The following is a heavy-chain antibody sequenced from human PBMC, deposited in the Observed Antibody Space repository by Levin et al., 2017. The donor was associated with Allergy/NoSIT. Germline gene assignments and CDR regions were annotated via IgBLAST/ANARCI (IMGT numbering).Heavy chain of an antibody. J-gene: IGHJ4*02. D-gene: IGHD3-3*01. CDR2: IVGTVYIT. V-gene: IGHV3-23*01. CDR1: GFTFSSYA. CDR3: AKGFGEVVITPFAY. Sequence: LSLTCAASGFTFSSYAMSWVRQAPGKGLEWVSAIVGTVYITYYADSVKGRFTISRDNSKNTLYLQMNSLRAEDTAVYYCAKGFGEVVITPFAYWGQGTLVTVSS.